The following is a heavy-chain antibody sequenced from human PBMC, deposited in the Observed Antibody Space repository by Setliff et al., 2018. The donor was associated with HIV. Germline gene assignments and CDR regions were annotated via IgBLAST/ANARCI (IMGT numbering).Heavy chain of an antibody. CDR2: INPKSGVT. CDR3: ARDLIRVTPHGDLPF. Sequence: ASVKVSCKASGYTFTDYYIHWVRQAPGHGFEWVGRINPKSGVTSYAQNFRARVTMTRDTSSTTAYMGLSTLRSDDTALYYCARDLIRVTPHGDLPFWGQGTLVTVSS. J-gene: IGHJ4*02. CDR1: GYTFTDYY. D-gene: IGHD2-15*01. V-gene: IGHV1-2*06.